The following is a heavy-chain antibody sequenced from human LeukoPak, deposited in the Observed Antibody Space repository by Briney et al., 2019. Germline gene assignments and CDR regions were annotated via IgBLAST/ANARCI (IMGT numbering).Heavy chain of an antibody. CDR1: GYSFTSYW. D-gene: IGHD3-22*01. CDR3: ARPHYDSSGYFLDY. Sequence: GESLKISCKGSGYSFTSYWIGWGRQMPGKGLDWMGIIYPGDSDTRYSPSFQGEVTISADKSISTAYLQWSSLKASDTAMYYCARPHYDSSGYFLDYWGQGTLVTVSS. J-gene: IGHJ4*02. CDR2: IYPGDSDT. V-gene: IGHV5-51*01.